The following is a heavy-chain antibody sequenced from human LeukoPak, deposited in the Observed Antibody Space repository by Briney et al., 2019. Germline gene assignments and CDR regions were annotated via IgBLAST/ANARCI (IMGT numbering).Heavy chain of an antibody. CDR1: GYTFTGYY. CDR2: INPNSGGT. V-gene: IGHV1-2*02. J-gene: IGHJ4*02. Sequence: GASVKVSCKASGYTFTGYYMYWVRQTPGQGLEWMGWINPNSGGTNYAQKFQGRVTMTRDTSISTAYMELSRLRSDDTAVYYCARRYFGSGSYYTDYWGQGTLVTVSS. CDR3: ARRYFGSGSYYTDY. D-gene: IGHD3-10*01.